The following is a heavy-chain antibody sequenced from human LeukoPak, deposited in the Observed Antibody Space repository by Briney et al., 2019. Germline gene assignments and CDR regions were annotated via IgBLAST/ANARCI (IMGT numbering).Heavy chain of an antibody. CDR1: GGSISSGGYY. Sequence: SQTLSLTCTVSGGSISSGGYYWSWIRQHPGKGLEWIGYIYYSGSTYYNPSLKSRVIISVDTSKNQFSLKLSSVTAADTAVYYCARDRRIVVVPAAIGDLQDGYYYYGMDVWGKGTTVTVSS. V-gene: IGHV4-31*03. J-gene: IGHJ6*04. D-gene: IGHD2-2*01. CDR2: IYYSGST. CDR3: ARDRRIVVVPAAIGDLQDGYYYYGMDV.